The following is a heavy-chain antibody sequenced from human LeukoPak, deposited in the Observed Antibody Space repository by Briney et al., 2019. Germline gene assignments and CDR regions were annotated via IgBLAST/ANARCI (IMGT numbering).Heavy chain of an antibody. V-gene: IGHV4-59*11. CDR3: ARDRNYFDP. D-gene: IGHD4-11*01. Sequence: KPSETLSLTCSVSGGSIRNHFWSWIRLPPAKGLEWIGNIYYTTNPNYNPSLARRVTISVATSKNQLSLKLNSVTAADTAVYSCARDRNYFDPWGQGTRVTVSS. CDR2: IYYTTNP. CDR1: GGSIRNHF. J-gene: IGHJ5*02.